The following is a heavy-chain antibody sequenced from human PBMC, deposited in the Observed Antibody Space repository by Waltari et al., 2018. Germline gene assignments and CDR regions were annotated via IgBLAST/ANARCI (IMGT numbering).Heavy chain of an antibody. V-gene: IGHV4-59*11. J-gene: IGHJ3*02. Sequence: QVQLQESGPGLVKPSETLSLTCTVSGGSISSHYWSWIRQPPGKGLEWIGYIYYSGSTNYNPSLKSRVTISVDTSKSQFSLKLSSVTAADTAVYYCARKAPGSTDAFDIWGQGTMVTVSS. CDR3: ARKAPGSTDAFDI. CDR1: GGSISSHY. D-gene: IGHD2-15*01. CDR2: IYYSGST.